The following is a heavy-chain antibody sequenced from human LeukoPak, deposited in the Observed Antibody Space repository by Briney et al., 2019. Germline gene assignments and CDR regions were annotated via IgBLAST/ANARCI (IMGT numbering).Heavy chain of an antibody. J-gene: IGHJ4*02. V-gene: IGHV1-2*02. Sequence: GASVKVSFKASGYTFTDYYLHWLRQAPGQGLEWMGWMRPNSGGTNYAQNFQGRVTMTRDTSITTAYMELSRLTSDDTAVYYCASLAHFDGSTYYPDFWGQGTLVTVSS. D-gene: IGHD3-22*01. CDR3: ASLAHFDGSTYYPDF. CDR1: GYTFTDYY. CDR2: MRPNSGGT.